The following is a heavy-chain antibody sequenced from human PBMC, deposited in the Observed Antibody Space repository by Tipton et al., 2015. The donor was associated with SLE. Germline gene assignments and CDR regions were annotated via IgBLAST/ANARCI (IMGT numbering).Heavy chain of an antibody. V-gene: IGHV4-59*01. CDR1: GGSISSYY. J-gene: IGHJ5*02. D-gene: IGHD4-11*01. CDR3: TRGNVISWFGP. CDR2: IYYSGST. Sequence: TLSLTCAVYGGSISSYYWSWIRQPPGKGLEWIGYIYYSGSTNYNPSLKSRVTISVDTSKNQFSLKLSSVTAADTALYYCTRGNVISWFGPWGRGTLVTVSS.